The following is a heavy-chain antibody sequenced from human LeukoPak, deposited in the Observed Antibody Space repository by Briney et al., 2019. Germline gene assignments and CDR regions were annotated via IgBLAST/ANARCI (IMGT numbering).Heavy chain of an antibody. J-gene: IGHJ4*02. Sequence: GGSLRLSCAASGLTFRSYWMSWVRQAPGKGLEWVANIKQDGREKYYVHSVKGRFTSSRDNAKNSLYLQMNSLRAEDAAVYYCAIGSGWLIDYWGQGTLVTVPS. V-gene: IGHV3-7*05. CDR2: IKQDGREK. CDR3: AIGSGWLIDY. D-gene: IGHD6-19*01. CDR1: GLTFRSYW.